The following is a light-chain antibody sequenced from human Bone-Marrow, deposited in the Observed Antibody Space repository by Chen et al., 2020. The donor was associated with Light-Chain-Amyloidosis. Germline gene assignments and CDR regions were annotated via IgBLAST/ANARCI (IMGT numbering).Light chain of an antibody. CDR3: QQYGTSPLT. CDR1: QTISSNY. CDR2: GSS. V-gene: IGKV3-20*01. J-gene: IGKJ4*01. Sequence: EIVLTQSPGTLSLSPGEGVNRSCRASQTISSNYLTWYQQKFGQAPRLLIYGSSSRATGIPDRFTGSGSGTDFTLTINRLEPEDFAMYYCQQYGTSPLTFGGGTKVEIK.